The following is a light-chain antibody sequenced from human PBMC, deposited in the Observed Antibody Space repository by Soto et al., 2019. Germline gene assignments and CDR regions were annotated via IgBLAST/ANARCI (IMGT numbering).Light chain of an antibody. CDR1: QAIDSW. J-gene: IGKJ1*01. CDR3: QQTLSFPPT. V-gene: IGKV1-12*01. CDR2: TGS. Sequence: DIHMTQYPSSVSASVGDRVTITCRASQAIDSWLAWYQQKPGEAPKLLIFTGSLLHSGVPPRFSGSGSGTDFTLTISSLQPEDFATYYCQQTLSFPPTFGQGTKVDIK.